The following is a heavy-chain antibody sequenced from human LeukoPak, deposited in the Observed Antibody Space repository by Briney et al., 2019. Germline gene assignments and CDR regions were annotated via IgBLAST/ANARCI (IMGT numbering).Heavy chain of an antibody. D-gene: IGHD6-6*01. V-gene: IGHV4-30-4*08. CDR3: ASPYSSSSVWDDAFDI. CDR2: IYYSGST. J-gene: IGHJ3*02. CDR1: GGSISSGDYY. Sequence: SETLSLTCTVSGGSISSGDYYWSWIRQPPGKGLEWIGYIYYSGSTYYNPSLKSRATISVDTSKNQFSLKLSSVTAADTAVYYCASPYSSSSVWDDAFDIWGQGTMVTVSS.